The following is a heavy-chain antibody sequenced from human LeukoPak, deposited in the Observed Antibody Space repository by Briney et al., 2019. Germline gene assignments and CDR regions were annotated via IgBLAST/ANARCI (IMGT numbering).Heavy chain of an antibody. CDR2: IYTSGST. CDR3: ARVNYDFWSGYYSYYMDV. CDR1: GGSISSYY. J-gene: IGHJ6*03. V-gene: IGHV4-4*07. D-gene: IGHD3-3*01. Sequence: SETLSLTCTVSGGSISSYYWSWIRQPAGKGLEWIGRIYTSGSTNYNPSLKSRVTMSVDTSTNQFSLKLSSVTAADTAVYYCARVNYDFWSGYYSYYMDVWGKGTTVTVSS.